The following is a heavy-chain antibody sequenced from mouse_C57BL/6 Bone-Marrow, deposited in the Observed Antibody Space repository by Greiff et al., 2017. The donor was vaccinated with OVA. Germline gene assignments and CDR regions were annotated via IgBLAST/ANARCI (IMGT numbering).Heavy chain of an antibody. D-gene: IGHD1-1*01. J-gene: IGHJ4*01. CDR3: ARPGTYGSSFYAMDY. CDR2: ISSGGSYT. Sequence: EVKVVESGGDLVKPGGSLKLSCAASGFTFSSYGMSWVRQTPDKRLEWVATISSGGSYTYYPDSVKGRFTISRDNAKNTLYLQMSSLKSEDTAMYYCARPGTYGSSFYAMDYWGQGTSVAVSS. V-gene: IGHV5-6*01. CDR1: GFTFSSYG.